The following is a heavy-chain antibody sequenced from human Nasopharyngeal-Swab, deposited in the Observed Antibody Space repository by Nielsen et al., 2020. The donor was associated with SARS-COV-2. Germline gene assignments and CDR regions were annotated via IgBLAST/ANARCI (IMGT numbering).Heavy chain of an antibody. J-gene: IGHJ4*02. CDR2: ISSSSSYI. Sequence: GESLKISCAASGFSFSSYGMNWVRQAPGKGLEWVSYISSSSSYIYYADSGKGRFTISRDNAKNSLYLQMNSLRAEDTALYYCAKDIAAAGTGYWGQGTLVTVSS. CDR1: GFSFSSYG. D-gene: IGHD6-13*01. CDR3: AKDIAAAGTGY. V-gene: IGHV3-21*04.